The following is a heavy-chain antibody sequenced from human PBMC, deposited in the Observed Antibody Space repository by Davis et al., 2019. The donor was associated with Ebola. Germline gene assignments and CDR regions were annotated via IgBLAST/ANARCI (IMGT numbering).Heavy chain of an antibody. D-gene: IGHD5-18*01. CDR2: ISGSGGST. CDR3: AKTSYGPIYYYYGMDV. CDR1: GFTFSNAW. Sequence: GGSLRLSCAASGFTFSNAWMSWVRQAPGKGLEWVSAISGSGGSTYYADSVKGRFTISRDNSKNTLYLQMNSLRAEDTAVYYCAKTSYGPIYYYYGMDVWGKGTTVTVSS. V-gene: IGHV3-23*01. J-gene: IGHJ6*04.